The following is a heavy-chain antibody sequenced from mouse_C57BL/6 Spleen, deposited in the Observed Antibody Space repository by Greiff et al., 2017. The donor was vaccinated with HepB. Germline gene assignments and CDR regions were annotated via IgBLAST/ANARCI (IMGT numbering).Heavy chain of an antibody. D-gene: IGHD2-4*01. CDR3: AREELRRAWFAY. J-gene: IGHJ3*01. CDR1: GYAFSSSW. Sequence: QVQLKESGPELVKPGASVKISCKASGYAFSSSWMNWVKQRPGKGLEWIGRIYPGDGDTNYNGKFKGKATLTADKSSSTAYMQLSSLTSEDSAVYFCAREELRRAWFAYWGQGTLVTVSA. V-gene: IGHV1-82*01. CDR2: IYPGDGDT.